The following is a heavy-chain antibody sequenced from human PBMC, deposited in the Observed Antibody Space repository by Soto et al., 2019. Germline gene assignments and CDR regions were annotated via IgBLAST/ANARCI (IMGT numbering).Heavy chain of an antibody. CDR2: ISNSGMP. CDR1: VGSVISGVYY. Sequence: SETLSLTCSFSVGSVISGVYYWSWIRQPPGKGLELIGYISNSGMPFYNPSLRSRVTISIDRSNDQFSLNLKSVTAADTAVYYCARERGGYGLFDSWGQGTLVTVSS. V-gene: IGHV4-61*08. J-gene: IGHJ4*02. D-gene: IGHD5-18*01. CDR3: ARERGGYGLFDS.